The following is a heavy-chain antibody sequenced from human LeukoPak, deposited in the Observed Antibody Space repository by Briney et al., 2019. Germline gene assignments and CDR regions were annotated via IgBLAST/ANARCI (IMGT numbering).Heavy chain of an antibody. CDR1: GGSISIYY. V-gene: IGHV4-59*01. CDR2: IYNSGST. D-gene: IGHD1-26*01. CDR3: ARDRELGY. J-gene: IGHJ4*02. Sequence: SETLSLTCTVSGGSISIYYWSWIRQPPGKGLEWIGYIYNSGSTNYNPSLKSRVTISVDTSKNQFSLKLTSVTAADTAIYYRARDRELGYWGQGTLVTVSS.